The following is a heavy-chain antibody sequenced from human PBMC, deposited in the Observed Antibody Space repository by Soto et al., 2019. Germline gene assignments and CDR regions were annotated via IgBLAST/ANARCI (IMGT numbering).Heavy chain of an antibody. J-gene: IGHJ6*02. CDR3: ARDRIAARRGCDGMDV. Sequence: ASVKVSCKASGYTFTSYAMHWVRQAPGQRLEWMGWINAGNGNTKYSQKFQGRATITRDTSASTAYMELSSLRSEDTAVYYCARDRIAARRGCDGMDVWGQGTTVTVSS. CDR1: GYTFTSYA. V-gene: IGHV1-3*01. D-gene: IGHD6-6*01. CDR2: INAGNGNT.